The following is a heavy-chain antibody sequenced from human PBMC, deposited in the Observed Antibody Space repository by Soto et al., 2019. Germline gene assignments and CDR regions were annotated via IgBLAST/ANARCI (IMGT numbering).Heavy chain of an antibody. V-gene: IGHV3-23*01. CDR3: AKKGTETVGQSWVDP. D-gene: IGHD1-26*01. J-gene: IGHJ5*02. CDR2: IGAGGGDT. CDR1: GLTFSDCA. Sequence: ESGGGLVQPGGSLRLSCAASGLTFSDCAMYWVRQAPGKGLEWVSSIGAGGGDTYYADSVKGRFTISRDNSKNTLYLQMNSLRAEDTAVYYCAKKGTETVGQSWVDPWGQGTLVTVSS.